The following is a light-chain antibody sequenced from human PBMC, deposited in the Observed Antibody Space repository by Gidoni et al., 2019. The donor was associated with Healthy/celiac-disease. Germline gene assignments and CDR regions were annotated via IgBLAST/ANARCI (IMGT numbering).Light chain of an antibody. J-gene: IGKJ1*01. CDR3: QQYGSSPPIT. CDR1: QSVSSSY. CDR2: GAS. Sequence: EIVLTQSPGTLSLSPGERAILSCRASQSVSSSYLAWYQQQPGQAPRLLIYGASSRATGIPDRFSGSGSGTDFTLTISRLEPEDFAVYYCQQYGSSPPITFXQXTKVXIK. V-gene: IGKV3-20*01.